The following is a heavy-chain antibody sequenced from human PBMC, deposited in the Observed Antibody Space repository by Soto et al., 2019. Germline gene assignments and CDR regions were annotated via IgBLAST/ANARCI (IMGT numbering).Heavy chain of an antibody. V-gene: IGHV3-66*01. CDR1: GFTVSSNY. CDR3: ARVSGYDFTLAY. Sequence: GGSLIFSCVASGFTVSSNYMSWVRQAPGKGLEWVSVIYSGGSTYYADSVKGRFTISRDNSKNTLYLQMNSLRAEDTAVYYCARVSGYDFTLAYWGQGTLVTV. CDR2: IYSGGST. D-gene: IGHD5-12*01. J-gene: IGHJ4*02.